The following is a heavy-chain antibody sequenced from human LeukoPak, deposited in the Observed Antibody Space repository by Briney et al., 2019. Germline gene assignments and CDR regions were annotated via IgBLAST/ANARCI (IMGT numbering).Heavy chain of an antibody. J-gene: IGHJ4*02. D-gene: IGHD6-25*01. CDR1: GFTFSNSY. V-gene: IGHV3-53*01. Sequence: GGSLRLSCAASGFTFSNSYMNWVRQAPGKGLEWVSVIYSGGSTYYADSVKGRFTISRDNSKNTLYLQMNSLRAEDTAVYYCAKENSGYYFDNWGQGALVTVSS. CDR2: IYSGGST. CDR3: AKENSGYYFDN.